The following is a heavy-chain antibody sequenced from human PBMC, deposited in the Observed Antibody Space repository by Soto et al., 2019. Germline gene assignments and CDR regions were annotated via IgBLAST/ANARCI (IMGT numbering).Heavy chain of an antibody. D-gene: IGHD1-7*01. CDR3: AKDRRAGGNYGFYSDF. CDR2: ITDSSDTV. Sequence: GGSLRLSCVASGFSFSNYNMNWVRQAPGKGLEWVSYITDSSDTVHYADSVRGRFTISRDNAESSLYLQMNSLRDEDTAVYFCAKDRRAGGNYGFYSDFWGQGALVTVSS. J-gene: IGHJ4*02. CDR1: GFSFSNYN. V-gene: IGHV3-48*02.